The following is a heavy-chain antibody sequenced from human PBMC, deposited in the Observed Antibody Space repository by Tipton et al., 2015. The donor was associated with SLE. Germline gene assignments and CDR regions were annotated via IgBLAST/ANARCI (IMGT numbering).Heavy chain of an antibody. CDR3: ASYCSGGSCYYAFDI. CDR2: INHSGST. J-gene: IGHJ3*02. Sequence: TLSLTCAVYGGSFSGYYWSWIRQPPGKGLEWIGEINHSGSTNYNPSLKSRVTISVDTSKNQFSLKLSSVTAADTAVYYCASYCSGGSCYYAFDIWGQGTMVTVSS. V-gene: IGHV4-34*01. CDR1: GGSFSGYY. D-gene: IGHD2-15*01.